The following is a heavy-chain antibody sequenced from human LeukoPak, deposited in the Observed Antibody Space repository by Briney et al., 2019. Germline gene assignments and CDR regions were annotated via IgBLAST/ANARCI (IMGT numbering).Heavy chain of an antibody. D-gene: IGHD1-14*01. Sequence: SETLSLTCAVSGGSISSSNWWSWVRQPPGKGLEWIGEIYHSGSTNYNPSLKSRVTISVDKSKNQFPLKLSSVTAADTAVYYCARERTSVAEYFQHWGQGTLVTVSS. CDR3: ARERTSVAEYFQH. J-gene: IGHJ1*01. V-gene: IGHV4-4*02. CDR2: IYHSGST. CDR1: GGSISSSNW.